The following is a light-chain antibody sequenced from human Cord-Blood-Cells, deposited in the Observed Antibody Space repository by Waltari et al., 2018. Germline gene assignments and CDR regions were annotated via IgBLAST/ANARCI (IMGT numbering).Light chain of an antibody. CDR3: SSYTSSGTLVV. CDR2: DVS. Sequence: QSALTQPASVSGSPGQSITLPCTGTSSDVGGYNYVSWYQQHPGKAPKLMIYDVSNRPSGVSNRFSASKSGNTASLTISGLQAEDEADYYCSSYTSSGTLVVFGGGTKLTVL. J-gene: IGLJ2*01. CDR1: SSDVGGYNY. V-gene: IGLV2-14*01.